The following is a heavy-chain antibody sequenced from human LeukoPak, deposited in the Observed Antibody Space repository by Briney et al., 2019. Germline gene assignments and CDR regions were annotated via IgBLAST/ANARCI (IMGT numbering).Heavy chain of an antibody. D-gene: IGHD6-6*01. J-gene: IGHJ4*02. CDR1: GYTFTDYY. Sequence: GASVKVSCKVSGYTFTDYYMHWVQQAPGKGLEWMGLVDPEDGETIYAEKFQGRVTITADTSTDTAYMELSSLRSEDTAVYYCATAEYSSSDDYWGQGTLVTVSS. CDR3: ATAEYSSSDDY. V-gene: IGHV1-69-2*01. CDR2: VDPEDGET.